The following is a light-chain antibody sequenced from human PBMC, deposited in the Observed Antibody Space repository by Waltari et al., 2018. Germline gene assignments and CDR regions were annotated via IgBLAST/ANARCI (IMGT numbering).Light chain of an antibody. CDR1: QSIPRW. J-gene: IGKJ4*02. CDR2: KAS. V-gene: IGKV1-5*03. CDR3: QHYDSYSAT. Sequence: DIQMTQSPSTSSASVVDRVTITCRASQSIPRWLAWYQQKPGKAPKLLIYKASILESGVSSRFSGGGSGTEFTLTISSLQPDDFATYYCQHYDSYSATFGGGTKVEIK.